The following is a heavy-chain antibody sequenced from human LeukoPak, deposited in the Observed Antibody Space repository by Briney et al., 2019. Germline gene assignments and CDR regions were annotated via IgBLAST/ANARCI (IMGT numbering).Heavy chain of an antibody. J-gene: IGHJ5*02. CDR3: ASGTGYSSSWVWFDP. Sequence: GGSLRLSCAASGFTVSSNYMSAVRQAPGKGLEWVSVIYSGGSIYYADSVKGRFTISRDNSKNTLYLQMNSLRAEDTAVYYCASGTGYSSSWVWFDPWGQGTLVTVSS. D-gene: IGHD6-13*01. CDR2: IYSGGSI. CDR1: GFTVSSNY. V-gene: IGHV3-53*01.